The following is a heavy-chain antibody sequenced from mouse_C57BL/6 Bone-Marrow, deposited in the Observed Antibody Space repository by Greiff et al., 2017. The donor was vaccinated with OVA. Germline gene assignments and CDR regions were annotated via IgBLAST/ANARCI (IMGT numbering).Heavy chain of an antibody. Sequence: ESGPGLVKPSQSLSLTCSVTGYSITSGYYWNWIRQFPGNKLEWMGYISYDGSNNYNPSLKNRISITRDTSKNQFFLKLNSVTTEDTATYYCARGGLRRMDYWGQGTSVTVSS. CDR1: GYSITSGYY. D-gene: IGHD2-4*01. V-gene: IGHV3-6*01. J-gene: IGHJ4*01. CDR2: ISYDGSN. CDR3: ARGGLRRMDY.